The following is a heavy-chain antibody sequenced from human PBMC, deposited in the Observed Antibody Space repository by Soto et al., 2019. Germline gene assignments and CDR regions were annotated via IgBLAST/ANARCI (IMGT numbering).Heavy chain of an antibody. D-gene: IGHD2-15*01. Sequence: QVQLVQSGAEVKKPGASVKVSCKASGYTFTSYAMHWVRQAPGQRLEWMGWINAGNGNTKYSQKFQGRVTITRDTSASTAYMELSSLRSEDKAVYSCARSARLKVVAAKGEAFDLWGQGTMVTVSS. CDR3: ARSARLKVVAAKGEAFDL. J-gene: IGHJ3*01. V-gene: IGHV1-3*01. CDR2: INAGNGNT. CDR1: GYTFTSYA.